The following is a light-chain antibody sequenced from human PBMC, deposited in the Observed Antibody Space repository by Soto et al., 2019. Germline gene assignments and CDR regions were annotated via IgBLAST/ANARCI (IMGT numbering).Light chain of an antibody. CDR2: DAS. Sequence: EIVLTQSPGTLSLSPGERATLSCRASQSVGSYLAWYQHKPGQAPRLLISDASTRATGFPARFSGSGSGTEFTLTISSLQSEDFAVYYCQQYNDWPLTFGGGTKVDIK. CDR1: QSVGSY. V-gene: IGKV3-15*01. CDR3: QQYNDWPLT. J-gene: IGKJ4*01.